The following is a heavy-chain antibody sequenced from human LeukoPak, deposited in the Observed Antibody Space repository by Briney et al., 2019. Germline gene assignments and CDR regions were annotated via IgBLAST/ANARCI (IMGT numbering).Heavy chain of an antibody. CDR2: IYHSGST. D-gene: IGHD3-22*01. CDR3: ARADSSGPNWCDL. CDR1: GGSLSSGGYS. V-gene: IGHV4-30-2*01. Sequence: SETLSLTCAVSGGSLSSGGYSWGWVGQPPGKGLEWIGYIYHSGSTYYNPSLKSRVTISVDRSKNQFSLKLSSVTAADTAVYYCARADSSGPNWCDLWGRRTLVSVSS. J-gene: IGHJ5*02.